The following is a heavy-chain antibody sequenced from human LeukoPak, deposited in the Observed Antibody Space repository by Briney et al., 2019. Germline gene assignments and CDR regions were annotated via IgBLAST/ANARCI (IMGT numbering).Heavy chain of an antibody. J-gene: IGHJ4*02. V-gene: IGHV3-15*07. Sequence: GGSLRLSCAASGFTSSNAWMNWVRQAPGKGLEWVGRIKSKTDGGTTDYAAPVKGRFTISRDDSKNTLYLQMNSLKTEDTAVYYCSTTYYYDSSEGYWGQGTLVTVSS. D-gene: IGHD3-22*01. CDR2: IKSKTDGGTT. CDR1: GFTSSNAW. CDR3: STTYYYDSSEGY.